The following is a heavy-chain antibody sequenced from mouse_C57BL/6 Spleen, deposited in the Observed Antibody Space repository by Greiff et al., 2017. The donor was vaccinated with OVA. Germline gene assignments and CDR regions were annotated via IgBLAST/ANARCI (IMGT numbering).Heavy chain of an antibody. CDR1: GFTFSNYW. Sequence: EVKVVESGGGLVQPGGSMKLSCVASGFTFSNYWMNWVRQSPEKGLEWVAQIRLKSDNYATHYAESVKGRFTISRDDSKSSVYLQMNNLRAEDTGIYYCTDYYGQGYFDVWGTGTTVTVSS. CDR3: TDYYGQGYFDV. CDR2: IRLKSDNYAT. V-gene: IGHV6-3*01. D-gene: IGHD1-1*01. J-gene: IGHJ1*03.